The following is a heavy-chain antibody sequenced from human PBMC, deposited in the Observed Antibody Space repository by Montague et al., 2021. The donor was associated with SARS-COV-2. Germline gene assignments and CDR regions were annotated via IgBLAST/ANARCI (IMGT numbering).Heavy chain of an antibody. Sequence: SETLSLTCTVSGGSISSYYWSWIRQPPGKGLEWIGYINYSGSTNYNPSLKSRVTISVDTSKNQFSLKLSSVTAADTAVYYCARAIGSMYSSGWYNYYYGMDVWGQGTTVTVSS. CDR2: INYSGST. D-gene: IGHD6-19*01. CDR3: ARAIGSMYSSGWYNYYYGMDV. V-gene: IGHV4-59*01. CDR1: GGSISSYY. J-gene: IGHJ6*02.